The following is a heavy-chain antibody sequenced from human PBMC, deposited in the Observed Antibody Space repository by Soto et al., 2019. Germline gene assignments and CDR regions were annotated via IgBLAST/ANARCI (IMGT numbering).Heavy chain of an antibody. CDR3: ARDKGSKAWYYFFDF. Sequence: ASVKVSCKASGYTFTTYGIAWVRQAPGQGLEWLGWTSAYNGNTNYAQKFQGRVTMTTETSTNTAYMEVRSLRSDDTAVYYCARDKGSKAWYYFFDFWGQGTLVTVSS. J-gene: IGHJ4*02. CDR2: TSAYNGNT. CDR1: GYTFTTYG. V-gene: IGHV1-18*01. D-gene: IGHD1-26*01.